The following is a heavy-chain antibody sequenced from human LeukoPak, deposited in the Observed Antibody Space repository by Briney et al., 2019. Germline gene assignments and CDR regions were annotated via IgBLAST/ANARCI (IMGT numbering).Heavy chain of an antibody. Sequence: QPGGSLRLSCAASGFTFSAYWMHWVRQAPGKGLVWVSRINSDGSSRTYADSVKGRFTISRDNSKSTLCLQMNSLRAEDTAVYYCAKQLGYCSDGSCYFPYWGQGTLVTVSS. V-gene: IGHV3-74*01. CDR3: AKQLGYCSDGSCYFPY. J-gene: IGHJ4*02. D-gene: IGHD2-15*01. CDR2: INSDGSSR. CDR1: GFTFSAYW.